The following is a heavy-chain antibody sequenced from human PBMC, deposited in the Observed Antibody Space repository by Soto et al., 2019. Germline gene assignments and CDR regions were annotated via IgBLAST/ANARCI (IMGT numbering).Heavy chain of an antibody. CDR3: ALDYRDY. V-gene: IGHV3-30*03. CDR2: ISYDGSNK. CDR1: GFTFSSYG. Sequence: QVQLVESGGGVVQPGRSLRLSCAASGFTFSSYGMHWVRQAPGKGLEWVAVISYDGSNKYYADSVKGRFTISRDNSKNTLYLQMNSLRAEDTGVYYCALDYRDYWGQGTLVTVSS. J-gene: IGHJ4*02.